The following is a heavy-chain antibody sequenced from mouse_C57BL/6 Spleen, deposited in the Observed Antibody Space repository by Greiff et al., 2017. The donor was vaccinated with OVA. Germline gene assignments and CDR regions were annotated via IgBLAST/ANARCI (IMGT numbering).Heavy chain of an antibody. D-gene: IGHD1-1*01. Sequence: VQLQQSGPELVKPGASVKISCKASGYTFTDYYMNWVKQSHGKSLEWIGDINPNNGGTSYNQKFKGKATLTVDKSSSTAYMELRSLTSEDSAVYYCARRDFYYYGSSYAMDYWGQGTSVTVSS. CDR2: INPNNGGT. CDR3: ARRDFYYYGSSYAMDY. CDR1: GYTFTDYY. J-gene: IGHJ4*01. V-gene: IGHV1-26*01.